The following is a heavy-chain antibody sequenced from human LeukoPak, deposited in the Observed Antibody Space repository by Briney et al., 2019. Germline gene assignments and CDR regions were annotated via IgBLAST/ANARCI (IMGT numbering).Heavy chain of an antibody. CDR3: ARGGLGLWFGELYFFDP. J-gene: IGHJ5*02. CDR2: INHSGST. Sequence: SETLSLTCAVYGGSFSGYYWSWIRQPPGKGLEWIGEINHSGSTNYNPSLKSRVTISVDTSKNQFSLKLSSVTAADTAVYYCARGGLGLWFGELYFFDPWGQGTLVTVSS. V-gene: IGHV4-34*01. D-gene: IGHD3-10*01. CDR1: GGSFSGYY.